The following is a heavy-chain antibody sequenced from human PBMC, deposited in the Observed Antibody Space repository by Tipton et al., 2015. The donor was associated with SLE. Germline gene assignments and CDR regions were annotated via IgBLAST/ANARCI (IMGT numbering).Heavy chain of an antibody. CDR3: ARDFTYSSSSGDPFDI. CDR2: IYTSGST. D-gene: IGHD6-6*01. CDR1: GGSISSGSYY. Sequence: LSLTCTVSGGSISSGSYYWSWIRQPAGKGLEWIGHIYTSGSTNYNPSLKSRVTISVDTSKNQFSLKLSSVTAADTAVYYCARDFTYSSSSGDPFDIWGQGTMVTVSS. V-gene: IGHV4-61*09. J-gene: IGHJ3*02.